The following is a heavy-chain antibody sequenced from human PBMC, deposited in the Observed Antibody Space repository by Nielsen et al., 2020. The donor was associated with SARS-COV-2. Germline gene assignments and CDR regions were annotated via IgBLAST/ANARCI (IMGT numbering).Heavy chain of an antibody. D-gene: IGHD5-18*01. CDR1: GFTFSIYA. J-gene: IGHJ1*01. CDR3: AKGSVYMEYFDH. Sequence: GGSLRLSCAASGFTFSIYAMHWVRQAPGKGLEWVAVIWYDGGNEYYADSVKGRFTISRDNSKNTLYVQMNSLRAEDTAVYFCAKGSVYMEYFDHWGQGTLVTVSS. V-gene: IGHV3-33*06. CDR2: IWYDGGNE.